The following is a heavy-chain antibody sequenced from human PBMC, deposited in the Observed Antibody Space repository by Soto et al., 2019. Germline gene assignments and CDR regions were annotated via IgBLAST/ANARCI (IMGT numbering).Heavy chain of an antibody. Sequence: QVQLQESGPGLVKPSETLSLTCTVSGGSVSSGSYYWSWIRQPPGKGLEWIGYIYYSGSTNYNPSLKSRVTISVDTSKNQFSLKLSSVTAADTAVYYCARCPPSIAAQWGAFDIWGQGTMVTVSS. CDR3: ARCPPSIAAQWGAFDI. D-gene: IGHD6-6*01. CDR2: IYYSGST. V-gene: IGHV4-61*01. CDR1: GGSVSSGSYY. J-gene: IGHJ3*02.